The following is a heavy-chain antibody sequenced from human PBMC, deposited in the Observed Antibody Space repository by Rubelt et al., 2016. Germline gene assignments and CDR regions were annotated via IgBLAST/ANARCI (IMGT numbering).Heavy chain of an antibody. D-gene: IGHD4-11*01. CDR3: ARGRPITTVTGRRHYYNYIGMDN. V-gene: IGHV3-30-3*01. Sequence: QLVESGGGVVQPGKSLRLSCAASGFTFSSYAMHWVRQAPGKGLEWVAVISYDGSKKNYADSVKGRFTISRDNSKNTLYLQMNSLRAEDTAVYYCARGRPITTVTGRRHYYNYIGMDNWGQGTAVTVSS. CDR2: ISYDGSKK. CDR1: GFTFSSYA. J-gene: IGHJ6*02.